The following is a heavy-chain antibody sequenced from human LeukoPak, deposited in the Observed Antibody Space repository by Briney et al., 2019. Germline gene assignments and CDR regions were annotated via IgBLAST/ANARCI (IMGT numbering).Heavy chain of an antibody. Sequence: ASVKVSCKVSGYTLTELSMHWVRQAPGNGLEWMGGFDPEDGETIYAQKFQGRVTMTEDTSTNTAYMVLSSLRSEDTAVYYCATIAAADRAWFDPWGQGTLVTVSS. V-gene: IGHV1-24*01. J-gene: IGHJ5*02. CDR3: ATIAAADRAWFDP. CDR1: GYTLTELS. CDR2: FDPEDGET. D-gene: IGHD6-13*01.